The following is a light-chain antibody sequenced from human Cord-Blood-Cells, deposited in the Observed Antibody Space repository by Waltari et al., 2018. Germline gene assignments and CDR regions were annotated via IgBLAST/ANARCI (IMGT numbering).Light chain of an antibody. V-gene: IGKV1-5*01. CDR2: DAS. J-gene: IGKJ2*01. CDR3: QQYNSYSPYT. CDR1: QSISSW. Sequence: DIQMTQSPSTLSASVGYRVTTTCRASQSISSWLAWYQQKPGKAPKLLIYDASSLESGVPSRFSGSGSGTEFTLTISSLQPDDFATYYCQQYNSYSPYTFGQGTKLEIK.